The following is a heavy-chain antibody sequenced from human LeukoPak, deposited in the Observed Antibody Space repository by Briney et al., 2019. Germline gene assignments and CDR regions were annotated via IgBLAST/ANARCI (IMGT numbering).Heavy chain of an antibody. D-gene: IGHD2-2*01. CDR3: VVVLVPAAVWQFDL. Sequence: GTSLRLSCAAFGFTFINHGFHWVRQAPGKGLEWVALIGVDGSKKYYADSLKGRITVSRDNSRNTLDLQMSSLRVEDTSVYYCVVVLVPAAVWQFDLWGRGTLVTVSS. J-gene: IGHJ2*01. V-gene: IGHV3-33*03. CDR1: GFTFINHG. CDR2: IGVDGSKK.